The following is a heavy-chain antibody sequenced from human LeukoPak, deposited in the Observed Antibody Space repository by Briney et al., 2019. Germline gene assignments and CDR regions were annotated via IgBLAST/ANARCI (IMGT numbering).Heavy chain of an antibody. CDR2: IYYSGST. CDR3: ARGVGYCSSTSCCYYYYGMDV. J-gene: IGHJ6*02. Sequence: SETLSLTCTVSGGSISSYYWSWIRQPPGKGLEWIGYIYYSGSTNYNPSLKSRVTISVDTSKNQFSLKLSSVTAADTAVYYCARGVGYCSSTSCCYYYYGMDVWGQGTRSPSP. D-gene: IGHD2-2*01. V-gene: IGHV4-59*01. CDR1: GGSISSYY.